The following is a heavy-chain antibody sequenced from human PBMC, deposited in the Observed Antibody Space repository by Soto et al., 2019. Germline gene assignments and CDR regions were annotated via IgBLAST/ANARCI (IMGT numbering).Heavy chain of an antibody. D-gene: IGHD3-10*01. Sequence: WGSLRLSCSASVFTFSSYSMNWFRQAPGKGLEWVSSISSSSSYIYYADSVKGRFTISRDNAKNSLYLQMNSLRAEDTAVYYCARVGGSGSYPNWFDPWGQGTLVTVSS. CDR1: VFTFSSYS. CDR3: ARVGGSGSYPNWFDP. J-gene: IGHJ5*02. V-gene: IGHV3-21*01. CDR2: ISSSSSYI.